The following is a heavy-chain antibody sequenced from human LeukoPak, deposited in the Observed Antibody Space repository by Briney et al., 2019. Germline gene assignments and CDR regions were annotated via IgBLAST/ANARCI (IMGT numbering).Heavy chain of an antibody. CDR1: GGSFSGYY. V-gene: IGHV4-34*01. D-gene: IGHD2-2*01. CDR3: ASMRDVVVVPAAPNWFDP. Sequence: SETLSLTCAVYGGSFSGYYWNWIRRPPGKGLEWIGEINHSGSTNYNPSLKSRVTISVDTSKNQFSLKLSSVTAADTAVYYCASMRDVVVVPAAPNWFDPWGQGTLVTVSS. J-gene: IGHJ5*02. CDR2: INHSGST.